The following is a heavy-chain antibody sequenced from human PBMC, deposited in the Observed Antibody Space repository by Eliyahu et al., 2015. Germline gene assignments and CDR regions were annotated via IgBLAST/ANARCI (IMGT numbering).Heavy chain of an antibody. J-gene: IGHJ5*02. V-gene: IGHV1-18*01. D-gene: IGHD4-17*01. CDR3: ARGGGGDYLQYNWFDP. CDR1: GFTFXRYG. CDR2: ISAYPGDT. Sequence: QVHLVQSGAEVKKPGASVRVSCKASGFTFXRYGFTWXRQAPGQVLXWVXWISAYPGDTNYAQKFQGRVTLTTDTSTNTAYMELRSLRSDDTAVYYCARGGGGDYLQYNWFDPWGQGTLVTVSS.